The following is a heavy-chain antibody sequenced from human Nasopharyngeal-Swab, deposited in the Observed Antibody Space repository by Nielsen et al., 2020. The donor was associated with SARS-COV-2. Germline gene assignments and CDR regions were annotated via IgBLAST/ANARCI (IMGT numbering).Heavy chain of an antibody. Sequence: SETLSLTCTVSDASITTNSYYWAWVRQPPGKGLEWIGSVYHTASTNYNPSLKSRVTMSLDTSKNQISLKLSSVTAADTARYYCARVRVPNYSRGWHLDYWGQGTLVTVSS. J-gene: IGHJ4*02. CDR2: VYHTAST. CDR1: DASITTNSYY. D-gene: IGHD6-19*01. V-gene: IGHV4-39*07. CDR3: ARVRVPNYSRGWHLDY.